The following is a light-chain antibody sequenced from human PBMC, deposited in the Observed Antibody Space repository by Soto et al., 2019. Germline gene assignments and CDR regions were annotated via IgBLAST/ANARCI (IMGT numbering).Light chain of an antibody. Sequence: EIVMTQSPATLSVSPGEGVTLSCRASQSVSSNLAWYQQRPGQAPRLLMYGASIRAAGVPDRFSGSGSGTEFTLTISRLEPEDFTVYYCHHYETFGQGTKVDIK. CDR3: HHYET. V-gene: IGKV3D-15*01. CDR1: QSVSSN. CDR2: GAS. J-gene: IGKJ1*01.